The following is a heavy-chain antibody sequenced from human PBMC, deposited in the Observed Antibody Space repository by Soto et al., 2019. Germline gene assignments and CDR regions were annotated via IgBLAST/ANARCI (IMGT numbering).Heavy chain of an antibody. D-gene: IGHD3-3*01. J-gene: IGHJ4*02. CDR1: GFVFSDSV. CDR2: ITGRVSGYAT. Sequence: EVQLVESGGGLVQPGGSLKLSCAASGFVFSDSVLHWVRQASGKGLEWIGRITGRVSGYATAYSASVKGRFVISRDESQNTAYLHMNSLEVEDTAAYFCASLVETGVVTLAFDYWGQGALVTVSS. CDR3: ASLVETGVVTLAFDY. V-gene: IGHV3-73*02.